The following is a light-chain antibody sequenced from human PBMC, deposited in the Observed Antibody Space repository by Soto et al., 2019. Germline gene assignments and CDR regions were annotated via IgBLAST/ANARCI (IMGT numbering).Light chain of an antibody. CDR2: AAS. J-gene: IGKJ1*01. CDR1: QSVSSNY. V-gene: IGKV3-20*01. Sequence: EIVLTQSPGTLSLSPVERASLSCSASQSVSSNYLAWYQQKPGQAPRLLIYAASSRATGIPDRFSGSGSGTDFTLTISRLEPEDFTVYHCQQYGNSPWTCGQGTKVDIK. CDR3: QQYGNSPWT.